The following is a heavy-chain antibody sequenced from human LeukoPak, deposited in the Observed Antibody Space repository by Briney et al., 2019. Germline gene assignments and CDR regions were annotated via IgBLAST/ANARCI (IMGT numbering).Heavy chain of an antibody. J-gene: IGHJ4*02. D-gene: IGHD6-19*01. V-gene: IGHV1-69*10. Sequence: EASVSVSYRASGGTLKMHTITWVRQAPGQGREGVGGIIPMMGIANYAQKFQGRVTITADTSTDTAYMDLISLRSEDTAVYYCASRSHKTIVGADTREVGDYWGQGTLVTVSS. CDR3: ASRSHKTIVGADTREVGDY. CDR1: GGTLKMHT. CDR2: IIPMMGIA.